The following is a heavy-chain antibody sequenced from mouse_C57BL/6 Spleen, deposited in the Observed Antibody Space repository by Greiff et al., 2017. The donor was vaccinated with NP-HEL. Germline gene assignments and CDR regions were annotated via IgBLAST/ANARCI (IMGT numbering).Heavy chain of an antibody. CDR2: INPNNGGT. J-gene: IGHJ2*01. CDR1: GYTFTDYY. Sequence: VQLQQSGPELVKPGASVKISCKASGYTFTDYYMNWVKQSHGKSLEWIGDINPNNGGTSYNQKFKGKATLTVDKSSSTAYMELRSLTSEDSAVYYCARSGLRRGYYFDYWGQGTTLTVSS. CDR3: ARSGLRRGYYFDY. D-gene: IGHD2-4*01. V-gene: IGHV1-26*01.